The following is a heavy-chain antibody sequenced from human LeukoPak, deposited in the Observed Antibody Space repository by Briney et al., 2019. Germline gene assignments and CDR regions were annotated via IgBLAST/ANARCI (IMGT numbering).Heavy chain of an antibody. V-gene: IGHV4-31*03. J-gene: IGHJ4*02. Sequence: SETLSLTCTVSGGSISSGGYYWSWIRQHPGKGLEWIGYIYYSGSTYYNPSLKSRVTISVDTSKNQFSLKLSSVTAADTAVYYCARTPITGDGYYFDYWGQGTLVTVSS. CDR3: ARTPITGDGYYFDY. CDR2: IYYSGST. D-gene: IGHD7-27*01. CDR1: GGSISSGGYY.